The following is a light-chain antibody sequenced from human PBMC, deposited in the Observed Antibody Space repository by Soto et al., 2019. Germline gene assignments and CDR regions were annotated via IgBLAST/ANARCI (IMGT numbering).Light chain of an antibody. Sequence: EIVMTQSPATLSVSPGERATLSCRASQSISSNLAWYQQKPGQAPRLPIYGASTRATGIPARFSGSGSGTEFTLTICSLQSEDFAVYYCQHYNNWPPWTFGQGTKVEIK. CDR1: QSISSN. J-gene: IGKJ1*01. CDR2: GAS. V-gene: IGKV3-15*01. CDR3: QHYNNWPPWT.